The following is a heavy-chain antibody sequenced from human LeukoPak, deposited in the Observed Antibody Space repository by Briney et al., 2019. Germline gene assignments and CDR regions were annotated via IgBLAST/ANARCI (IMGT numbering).Heavy chain of an antibody. CDR1: GFTFSSYA. J-gene: IGHJ3*02. CDR3: ARANKQGSRAFDI. CDR2: ISYDGSNK. Sequence: PGGSLRLSCAASGFTFSSYAMHWVRQAPGKGLEWVAVISYDGSNKYYADSVKGRFTISRDNSKNTLYLQMNSLRAEDTAVYYCARANKQGSRAFDIWGQGTMVTVSS. V-gene: IGHV3-30-3*01. D-gene: IGHD6-13*01.